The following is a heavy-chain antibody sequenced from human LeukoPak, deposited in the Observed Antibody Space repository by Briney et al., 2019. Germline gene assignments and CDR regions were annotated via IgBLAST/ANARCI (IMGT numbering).Heavy chain of an antibody. CDR2: IRKDGSEK. Sequence: PGGSLRLSCAASGFSFSSYWMSWVRQAPGEGLEWVATIRKDGSEKHYVDSVRGRFTLSRDNARNSLFLQMNSLRTEDTAVCWCAREPGYCTTSCFDYWGQGTLVTVSS. D-gene: IGHD2-8*01. V-gene: IGHV3-7*01. J-gene: IGHJ4*02. CDR3: AREPGYCTTSCFDY. CDR1: GFSFSSYW.